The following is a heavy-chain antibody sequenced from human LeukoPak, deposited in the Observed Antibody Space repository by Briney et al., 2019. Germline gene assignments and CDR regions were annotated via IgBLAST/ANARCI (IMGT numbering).Heavy chain of an antibody. Sequence: GGPLRLSCAASGFTFSSYVMHWVRQAPGKGLEWVAIISYDGSNKYYADSVKGRFTISRDNSKNTLFLQMNSLRAEDTAVYYCAKDRTSVHLWLSDLDYWGQGALVTVSS. V-gene: IGHV3-30*18. CDR2: ISYDGSNK. D-gene: IGHD5-18*01. CDR1: GFTFSSYV. J-gene: IGHJ4*02. CDR3: AKDRTSVHLWLSDLDY.